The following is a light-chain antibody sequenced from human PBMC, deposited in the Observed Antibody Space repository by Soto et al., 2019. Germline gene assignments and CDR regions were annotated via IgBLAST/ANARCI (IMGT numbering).Light chain of an antibody. CDR3: HQRSSWPRT. V-gene: IGKV3-11*01. CDR1: QSVSSY. J-gene: IGKJ1*01. CDR2: DAS. Sequence: EIVLTQSPATVSLSPGERATLSCRASQSVSSYLVWYQQKPGQAPRLLIHDASNRATGIPARFTGSGSGTDFTLTISGLEPEDFAVYYCHQRSSWPRTFGQGTTVQIK.